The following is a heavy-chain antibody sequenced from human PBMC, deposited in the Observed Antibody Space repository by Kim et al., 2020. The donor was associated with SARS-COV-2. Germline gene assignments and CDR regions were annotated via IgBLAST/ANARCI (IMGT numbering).Heavy chain of an antibody. J-gene: IGHJ6*02. Sequence: SPKSQGRVTITRDTSASTAYMELSSLRSEDTAVYYCARDLVDYYYYGMDVWGQGTTVTVSS. D-gene: IGHD2-21*01. V-gene: IGHV1-3*01. CDR3: ARDLVDYYYYGMDV.